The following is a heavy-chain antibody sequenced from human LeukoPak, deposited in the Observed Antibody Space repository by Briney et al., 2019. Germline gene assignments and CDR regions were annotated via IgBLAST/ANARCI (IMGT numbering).Heavy chain of an antibody. Sequence: SETLSLTCTVSGGSISSSSYYWGWIRQPPGKGLEWIGSIYYSGGTYYNPSLKSRVTISVGTSKNQFSLKLSSVTAADTAVYYCASISTRAAAGNAFDYWGQGTLVTVSS. D-gene: IGHD6-13*01. CDR3: ASISTRAAAGNAFDY. V-gene: IGHV4-39*01. CDR2: IYYSGGT. CDR1: GGSISSSSYY. J-gene: IGHJ4*02.